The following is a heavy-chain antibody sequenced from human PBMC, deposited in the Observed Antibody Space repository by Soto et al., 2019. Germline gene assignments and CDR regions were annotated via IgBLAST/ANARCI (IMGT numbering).Heavy chain of an antibody. CDR3: ATTGPY. CDR1: GFTFSSYG. J-gene: IGHJ4*02. Sequence: TGGSLRLSCAASGFTFSSYGMHWVRQDPGKGLEWVAVIWFDGSNKFYADSVKGRFTISRDNSKNTVSLQMNSLRYEDSAAYYCATTGPYWGQGTLVTVSS. V-gene: IGHV3-33*01. CDR2: IWFDGSNK.